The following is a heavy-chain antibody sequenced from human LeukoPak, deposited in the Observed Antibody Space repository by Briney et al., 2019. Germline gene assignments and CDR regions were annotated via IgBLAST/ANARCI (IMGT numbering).Heavy chain of an antibody. CDR1: GFSVTNGW. D-gene: IGHD3-10*01. Sequence: GGALRLSCSASGFSVTNGWMSWVRQAPGEGLGWVGPIKDRTDGGTTAYAAPVKGRFTISREDSKNTVYLEMNSLKTEDTAVYFCTTATVVWGVSAYWGQGTLVTVSS. CDR2: IKDRTDGGTT. CDR3: TTATVVWGVSAY. V-gene: IGHV3-15*01. J-gene: IGHJ4*02.